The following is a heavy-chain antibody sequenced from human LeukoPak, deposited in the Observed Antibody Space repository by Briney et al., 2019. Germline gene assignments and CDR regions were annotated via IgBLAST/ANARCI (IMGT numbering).Heavy chain of an antibody. CDR1: GFTFSSYA. CDR3: AKTTAVATPPLYFQN. CDR2: ISGSGRSI. J-gene: IGHJ1*01. D-gene: IGHD4-23*01. V-gene: IGHV3-23*01. Sequence: GGSLRLSCAASGFTFSSYAMSWVRQDPGKGLEWVSSISGSGRSIYYADSVKGRFTISRDSSKNTLYLQMNSLRAEDTAVYYCAKTTAVATPPLYFQNWGQGTLVTVSS.